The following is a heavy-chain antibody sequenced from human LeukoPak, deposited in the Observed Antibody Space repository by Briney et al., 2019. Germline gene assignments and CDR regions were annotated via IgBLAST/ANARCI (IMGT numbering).Heavy chain of an antibody. D-gene: IGHD3-22*01. Sequence: KPSETLSPTCTVSGYSISSGYYWGWIRQPPGKGLEWIGSIYHSGSTYYNPSLKSRVTISVDTSKNQFSLKLSSVTAADTAVYYCAREGITMIKAPVAFDIWGQGTMVTVSS. V-gene: IGHV4-38-2*02. J-gene: IGHJ3*02. CDR1: GYSISSGYY. CDR2: IYHSGST. CDR3: AREGITMIKAPVAFDI.